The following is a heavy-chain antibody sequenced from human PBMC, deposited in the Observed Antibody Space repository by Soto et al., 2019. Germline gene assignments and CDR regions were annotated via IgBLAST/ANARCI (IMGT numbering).Heavy chain of an antibody. J-gene: IGHJ4*02. CDR3: TSDTFGARDS. Sequence: EVQFVESGGALVQPGGSLSFSCAASGFAFGSEWMHWVRQAPGKGLVWVSRIAPYETGISYAVSVKGWFIISRDNARNALYLHTNSLGDKDTAVYYSTSDTFGARDSRDQGALVTGSS. CDR1: GFAFGSEW. D-gene: IGHD3-16*01. V-gene: IGHV3-74*01. CDR2: IAPYETGI.